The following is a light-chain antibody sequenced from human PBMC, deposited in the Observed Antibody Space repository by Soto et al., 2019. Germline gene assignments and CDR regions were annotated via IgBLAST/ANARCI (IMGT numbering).Light chain of an antibody. CDR2: DAS. CDR3: QQYDNLPPL. J-gene: IGKJ3*01. CDR1: QDISNY. V-gene: IGKV1-33*01. Sequence: DIQMTQSPSSLSASVGDRVTITCQASQDISNYLNWYQQKPGKDPKLLIYDASNLETGVPSRFSGSGSGTDFTFTISSLQPEDIATYYCQQYDNLPPLFGPGTKVDIK.